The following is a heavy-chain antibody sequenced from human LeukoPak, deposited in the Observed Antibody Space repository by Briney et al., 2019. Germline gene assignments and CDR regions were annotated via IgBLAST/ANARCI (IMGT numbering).Heavy chain of an antibody. D-gene: IGHD3-10*01. CDR1: GGTFSSYA. CDR3: RTYYYGSGSYSHFDY. J-gene: IGHJ4*02. Sequence: ASVKVSCKASGGTFSSYAISWVRQAPGQGLEWMGRIMPIFGTANYAQKFQGRVTITTDESTSTAYMELTSLRSEDTAVYYCRTYYYGSGSYSHFDYWGQGTLVTVSS. CDR2: IMPIFGTA. V-gene: IGHV1-69*05.